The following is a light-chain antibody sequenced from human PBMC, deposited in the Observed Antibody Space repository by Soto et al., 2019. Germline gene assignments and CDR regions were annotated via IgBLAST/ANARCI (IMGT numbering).Light chain of an antibody. J-gene: IGKJ1*01. CDR3: HQRQSWPRT. CDR1: QSVDIS. V-gene: IGKV3D-15*01. CDR2: GAS. Sequence: IVLTPSSATLSVSPGERVILSCRATQSVDISLAWYQQKPGQVPRLLIYGASTRAAGIPARFSASGSGTDFTLTISDVQPEDFALYYCHQRQSWPRTFGQGTKVDIK.